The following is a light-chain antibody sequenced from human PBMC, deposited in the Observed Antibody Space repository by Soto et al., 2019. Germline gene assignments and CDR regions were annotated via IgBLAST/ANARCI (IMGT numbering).Light chain of an antibody. J-gene: IGLJ2*01. CDR2: GNS. CDR3: QLYDSSLSEV. Sequence: QSVLTQPPSVSGAPGQRVNISCTGSSSNIGAGYDVHWYQQLPGTAPKLLSYGNSNRPSGVPDRFSGSKSSTSASLAITGVQAEDEADCYCQLYDSSLSEVFGGGTKLTVL. V-gene: IGLV1-40*01. CDR1: SSNIGAGYD.